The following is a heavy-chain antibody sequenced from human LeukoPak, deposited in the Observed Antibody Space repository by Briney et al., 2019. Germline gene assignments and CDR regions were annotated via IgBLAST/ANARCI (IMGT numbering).Heavy chain of an antibody. CDR3: ARGPASGSDFAWFDP. CDR2: INHSGST. CDR1: GGSLSNYY. V-gene: IGHV4-34*01. Sequence: SETLSLTCAVYGGSLSNYYWSWIRQPPGKGLEWIGEINHSGSTKFNPSLKSRVTILVAMSRSQFSLELRSVTAADTAVYYCARGPASGSDFAWFDPWGQGTLVTVSS. D-gene: IGHD3-10*01. J-gene: IGHJ5*02.